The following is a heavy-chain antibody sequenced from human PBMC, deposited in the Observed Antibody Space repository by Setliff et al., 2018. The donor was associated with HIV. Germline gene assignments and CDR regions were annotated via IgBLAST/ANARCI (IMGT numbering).Heavy chain of an antibody. CDR2: INPNSGDT. CDR3: ARGAVDDDYFEY. D-gene: IGHD2-15*01. V-gene: IGHV1-2*02. CDR1: GYTFTGYY. J-gene: IGHJ4*02. Sequence: ASVKVSCKASGYTFTGYYVHWVRQAPGQGPEWMGWINPNSGDTNYAQKFQGRVSMTRDTSIFTAYMKLSRLRSDDTAVYYCARGAVDDDYFEYWGQGTLVTVSS.